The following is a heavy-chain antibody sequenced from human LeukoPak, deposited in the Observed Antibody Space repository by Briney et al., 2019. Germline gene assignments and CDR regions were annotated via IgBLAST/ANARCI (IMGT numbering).Heavy chain of an antibody. Sequence: GGSLRLSCAASGFTFDDYGMSWVRQAPGKGLEWVSAISGSGGSTYYADSVKGRFTISRDNSKNTLYLQLNNLRAEDTAVYFCAKGRSGSGSFYSLFDYWGQGTLVTVSS. CDR2: ISGSGGST. D-gene: IGHD3-10*01. V-gene: IGHV3-23*01. CDR1: GFTFDDYG. J-gene: IGHJ4*02. CDR3: AKGRSGSGSFYSLFDY.